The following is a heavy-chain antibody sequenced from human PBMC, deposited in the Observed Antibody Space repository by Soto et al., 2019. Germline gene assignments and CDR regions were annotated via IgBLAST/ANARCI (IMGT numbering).Heavy chain of an antibody. J-gene: IGHJ5*02. CDR1: GYTFSSYG. D-gene: IGHD2-2*01. CDR3: ARDHWLVVVPAAIWFDP. Sequence: ASVKVSCKASGYTFSSYGISWVRQAPGQGLEWMGWISAYNGNTNYAQKLQGRVTMTTDTSTSTAYMELRSLRSDDTAVYYCARDHWLVVVPAAIWFDPWGQGTLVTVSS. V-gene: IGHV1-18*01. CDR2: ISAYNGNT.